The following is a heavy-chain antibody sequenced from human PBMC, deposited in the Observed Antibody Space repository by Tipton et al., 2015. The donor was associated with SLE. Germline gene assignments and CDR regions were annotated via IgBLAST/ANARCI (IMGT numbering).Heavy chain of an antibody. V-gene: IGHV4-34*01. CDR1: GGSFSGYY. Sequence: LRLSCAVYGGSFSGYYWSWIRQSPGRGLEWIGEINHSGSTNYNPSLKSRVTISIDPSKNQFSLKLSSVTAADTAVYYCARPHRPYSSPSFDYWGQGTLVTVSS. CDR2: INHSGST. CDR3: ARPHRPYSSPSFDY. J-gene: IGHJ4*02. D-gene: IGHD6-6*01.